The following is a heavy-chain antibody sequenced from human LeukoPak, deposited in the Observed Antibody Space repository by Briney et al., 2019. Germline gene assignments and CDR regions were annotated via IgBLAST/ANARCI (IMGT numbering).Heavy chain of an antibody. J-gene: IGHJ3*02. CDR3: AKDARGYSYGYNAFDI. D-gene: IGHD5-18*01. CDR1: GFTFSSYG. CDR2: ISYDGSNK. Sequence: PGGSLRLSCAASGFTFSSYGMHWVRQAPGKGLEWVAVISYDGSNKYYADSVKGRFTISRDNSKNTLYLQMNSLRAEDTAVYYSAKDARGYSYGYNAFDIWGQGTMVTVSS. V-gene: IGHV3-30*18.